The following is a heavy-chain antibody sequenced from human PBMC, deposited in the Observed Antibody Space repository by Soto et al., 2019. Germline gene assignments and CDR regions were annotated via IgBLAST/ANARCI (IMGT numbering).Heavy chain of an antibody. J-gene: IGHJ5*02. D-gene: IGHD3-10*01. CDR2: INWNGGST. Sequence: EVQLVESGGGVVRPGGSLRLSCAASGFTFDDYGMSWVHQAPGKGLEWVSGINWNGGSTGYADSVKGRFTISRDNAKNSLYLQMNSLRAEDTALYHCARDRGYGSGSYLSVNWFDPWGQGTLVTVSS. V-gene: IGHV3-20*01. CDR3: ARDRGYGSGSYLSVNWFDP. CDR1: GFTFDDYG.